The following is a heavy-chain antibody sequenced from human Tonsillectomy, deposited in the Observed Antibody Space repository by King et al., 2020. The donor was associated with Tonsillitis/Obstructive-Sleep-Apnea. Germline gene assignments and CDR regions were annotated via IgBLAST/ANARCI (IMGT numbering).Heavy chain of an antibody. J-gene: IGHJ4*02. V-gene: IGHV3-23*04. CDR2: ISGSGGST. CDR1: GFTFSSYA. Sequence: DQLVQSGGALVQPGGSLRLSCAASGFTFSSYAMSWVRQAPGKGLEWVSAISGSGGSTYYADSVKDRFTISRDNSKNTLYLQMNSLRAEDTAVYYCAKDKDCSGGSCYEGDYWGQGTLVTVSS. D-gene: IGHD2-15*01. CDR3: AKDKDCSGGSCYEGDY.